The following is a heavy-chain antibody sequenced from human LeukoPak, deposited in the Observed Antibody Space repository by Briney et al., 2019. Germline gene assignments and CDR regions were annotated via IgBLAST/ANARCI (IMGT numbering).Heavy chain of an antibody. D-gene: IGHD3-3*01. J-gene: IGHJ4*02. Sequence: PPGGSLRLSCAASGFTFSSYAMSWVRQAPVKGLEWVSAISGSGVATYYADSVKGRFTISRDNSKNTLYLQMNSLRAGDTAVYYCAKGNYDFWSGYPGLSYFDYWGQGTLVTVSS. CDR3: AKGNYDFWSGYPGLSYFDY. CDR1: GFTFSSYA. CDR2: ISGSGVAT. V-gene: IGHV3-23*01.